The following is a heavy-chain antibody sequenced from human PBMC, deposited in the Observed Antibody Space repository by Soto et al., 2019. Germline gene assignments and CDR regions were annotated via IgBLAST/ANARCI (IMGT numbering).Heavy chain of an antibody. CDR3: ARGRADYYDSSGYPGAFDI. J-gene: IGHJ3*02. CDR1: GGSISSGGYY. V-gene: IGHV4-31*03. Sequence: PSETLSLTCTVSGGSISSGGYYWSWIRQHPGTGLEWIGYISYSGSTYYNPSLKSRVTISVDTSKNQFSLKLSSVTAADTAVYYCARGRADYYDSSGYPGAFDIWGQGTMVTVSS. CDR2: ISYSGST. D-gene: IGHD3-22*01.